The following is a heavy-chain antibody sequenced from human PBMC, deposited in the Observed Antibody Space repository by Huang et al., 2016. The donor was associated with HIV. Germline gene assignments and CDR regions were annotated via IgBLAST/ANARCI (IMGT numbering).Heavy chain of an antibody. Sequence: QVQLVQSGAEVKKPGASVKVSCKASGYSFTTYALHWVRQAPGHRLEWMGWLKPGNGNTNYSQKFQGRVTITRDTSASTVYMEVSSLTFEDTAVYYCAREFVIFGAPLWPAYWGQGTLISVSS. V-gene: IGHV1-3*01. D-gene: IGHD2-21*01. J-gene: IGHJ4*02. CDR1: GYSFTTYA. CDR2: LKPGNGNT. CDR3: AREFVIFGAPLWPAY.